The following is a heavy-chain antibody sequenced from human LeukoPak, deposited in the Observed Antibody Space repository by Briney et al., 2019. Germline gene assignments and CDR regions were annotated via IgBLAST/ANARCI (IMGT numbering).Heavy chain of an antibody. Sequence: SGGSLRLSCAASGFTFSTYSMTWVRQAPGKGLEWVSSIYNSGSRTFYGDSVKGRFTVSRDNSKNTLYLQMNSLRAEDTAVYCAKDVAPDSGWDLDYWGQGTLVPVSS. D-gene: IGHD6-19*01. CDR1: GFTFSTYS. V-gene: IGHV3-23*05. CDR2: IYNSGSRT. CDR3: AKDVAPDSGWDLDY. J-gene: IGHJ4*02.